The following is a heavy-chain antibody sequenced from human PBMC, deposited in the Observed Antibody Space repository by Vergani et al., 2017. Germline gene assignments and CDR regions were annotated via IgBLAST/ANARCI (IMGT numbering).Heavy chain of an antibody. Sequence: EVQLVESGGGLVKPGGSLRLSCAASGFTFSSYSMNWVRQAPGKGLEWVSSITSSSSYIYYADSVKGRFTISRDNAKNSLYLQMNSLRAEDTAVYDCARDGSDDSRGVVDYWGQGTLVTVSS. CDR3: ARDGSDDSRGVVDY. CDR1: GFTFSSYS. J-gene: IGHJ4*02. V-gene: IGHV3-21*01. CDR2: ITSSSSYI. D-gene: IGHD3-22*01.